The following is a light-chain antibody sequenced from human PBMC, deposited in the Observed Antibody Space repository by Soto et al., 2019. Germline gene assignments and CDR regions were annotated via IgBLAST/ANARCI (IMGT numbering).Light chain of an antibody. CDR1: SSNIGTNA. Sequence: QSVLTQPPSASGTPGQRVTISCSGSSSNIGTNAVNWYQQLPGTAPKLLIYNNNQRPSGVPERFPGSKSGTSASLAISGLQSEDEADYYCAAWDGSLNGVVFGEGTKLTVL. V-gene: IGLV1-44*01. J-gene: IGLJ2*01. CDR3: AAWDGSLNGVV. CDR2: NNN.